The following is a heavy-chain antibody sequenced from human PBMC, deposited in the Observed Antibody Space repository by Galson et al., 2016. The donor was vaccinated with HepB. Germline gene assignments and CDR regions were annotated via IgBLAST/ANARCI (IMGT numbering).Heavy chain of an antibody. V-gene: IGHV1-18*01. CDR2: ISGYSGNT. Sequence: SVKVSCKASGYTFSNYGITWVRQAPGQGPEWMGWISGYSGNTKYAQKFQARVTMTTDTSTTTAYMDMRSLRSDDTAVYYCTRVPNYSYVWVSYRYGYYHGMDVWGQGTTVTVSS. CDR3: TRVPNYSYVWVSYRYGYYHGMDV. D-gene: IGHD3-16*02. J-gene: IGHJ6*02. CDR1: GYTFSNYG.